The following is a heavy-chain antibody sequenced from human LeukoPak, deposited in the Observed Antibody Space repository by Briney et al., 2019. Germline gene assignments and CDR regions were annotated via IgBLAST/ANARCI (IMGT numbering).Heavy chain of an antibody. CDR3: AKRGVVIRVILVGFHKEAYYFDS. CDR2: ISGSGGST. Sequence: PGGSLRLSCADSGITLSNYGMSWVRPTPGKGLEWVARISGSGGSTNYADSAKGRFTISRDNPKNTLYLQMNILRAKDTAVYFCAKRGVVIRVILVGFHKEAYYFDSWGQGALVTVSS. V-gene: IGHV3-23*01. J-gene: IGHJ4*02. D-gene: IGHD3-22*01. CDR1: GITLSNYG.